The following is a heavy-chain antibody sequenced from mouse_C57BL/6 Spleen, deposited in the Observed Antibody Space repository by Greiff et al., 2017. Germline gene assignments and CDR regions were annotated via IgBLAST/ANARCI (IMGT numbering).Heavy chain of an antibody. CDR3: TRHYDYDVRYFDY. D-gene: IGHD2-4*01. Sequence: EVQLQQSGTVLARPGASVKMSCKTSGYTFTSYWMHWVKQRPGQGLEWIGAIYPGNSDTSYNQKFKGKAKLTAVTSASTAYMELSSLTNEDSAVYYCTRHYDYDVRYFDYWGQGTTLTVSS. J-gene: IGHJ2*01. CDR2: IYPGNSDT. CDR1: GYTFTSYW. V-gene: IGHV1-5*01.